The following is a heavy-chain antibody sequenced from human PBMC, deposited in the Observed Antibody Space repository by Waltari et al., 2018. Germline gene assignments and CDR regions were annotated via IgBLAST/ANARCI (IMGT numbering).Heavy chain of an antibody. J-gene: IGHJ4*02. CDR1: GFTFSSYA. Sequence: VQLLESGGGLVQPGGSLRLSCAASGFTFSSYAMSWVRQAPGKGLEWVSVIYSGGSTDYADSVKGRFTISRDNTKNTLYLKMNSLRAEDTAVYYCAKDSDYGDSLDYWGQGTLVTVSS. V-gene: IGHV3-23*03. CDR3: AKDSDYGDSLDY. D-gene: IGHD4-17*01. CDR2: IYSGGST.